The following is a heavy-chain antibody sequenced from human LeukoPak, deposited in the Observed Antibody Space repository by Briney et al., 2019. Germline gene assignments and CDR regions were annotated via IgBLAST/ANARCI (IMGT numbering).Heavy chain of an antibody. CDR2: ISSSSSTI. CDR3: ARESLWVGEYFDWLSTRDGWFDP. CDR1: GFTFSSYS. Sequence: GGSLRLSCAASGFTFSSYSMNWVRQAPGKGLEWVSYISSSSSTIYYADSVEGRFTISRDNAKNSLYLQMNSLRAEDTAVYYCARESLWVGEYFDWLSTRDGWFDPWGQGTLVTVSS. D-gene: IGHD3-9*01. J-gene: IGHJ5*02. V-gene: IGHV3-48*01.